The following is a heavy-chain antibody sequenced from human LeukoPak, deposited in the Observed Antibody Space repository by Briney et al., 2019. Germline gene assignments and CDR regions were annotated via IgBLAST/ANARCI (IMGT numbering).Heavy chain of an antibody. CDR3: ARDHVVTAPGGYYYGMDV. CDR1: GYTFTSYY. V-gene: IGHV1-46*01. Sequence: ASVKVSCKASGYTFTSYYMHWVRQAPGQGLEWMGIINPSGGSTSYAQKFQGRVTMTRDTSTSTVYMELSSLRSEDTVVYYCARDHVVTAPGGYYYGMDVWGQGTTVSVSS. D-gene: IGHD2-21*02. J-gene: IGHJ6*02. CDR2: INPSGGST.